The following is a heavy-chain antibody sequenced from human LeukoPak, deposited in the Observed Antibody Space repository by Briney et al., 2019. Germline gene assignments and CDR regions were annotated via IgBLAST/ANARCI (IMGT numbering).Heavy chain of an antibody. CDR3: AKDPWLTSEYFQH. Sequence: AGGSLRLSCAAPGFTFSSYAVSWVRQAPGKGLEWVSAISGSGGSTYYADSVKGRFTISRDNSKNTLYLQMNSLRAEDTAVYYCAKDPWLTSEYFQHWGQGTLVTVSS. D-gene: IGHD6-19*01. CDR1: GFTFSSYA. V-gene: IGHV3-23*01. J-gene: IGHJ1*01. CDR2: ISGSGGST.